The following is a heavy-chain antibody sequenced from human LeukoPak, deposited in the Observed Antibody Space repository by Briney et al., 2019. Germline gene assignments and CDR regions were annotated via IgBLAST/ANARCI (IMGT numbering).Heavy chain of an antibody. CDR1: GFTFSSYA. Sequence: GGSLRLSCAASGFTFSSYAMRWVRQAPGKGLEWVAVISYDGSNKYYADSVKGRFTISRDNSKNTLYLQMNSLRAEDTAVYYCAKDRDFNKPYYFDLWGQGTLVTVSS. J-gene: IGHJ4*02. D-gene: IGHD3-10*01. CDR3: AKDRDFNKPYYFDL. CDR2: ISYDGSNK. V-gene: IGHV3-30-3*01.